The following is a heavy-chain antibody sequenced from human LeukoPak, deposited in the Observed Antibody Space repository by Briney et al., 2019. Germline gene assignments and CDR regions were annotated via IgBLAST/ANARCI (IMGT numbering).Heavy chain of an antibody. V-gene: IGHV3-11*04. D-gene: IGHD4/OR15-4a*01. J-gene: IGHJ4*02. CDR1: GFTVSSNY. Sequence: GGSLRLSCAASGFTVSSNYMSWVRQAPGKGLEWVSYISSTGSIIYYADSVKGRFTISRDNAKNSLYLQMNSLRAEDTAVYYCARDKGPGCSDYWGQGTLVTVSS. CDR2: ISSTGSII. CDR3: ARDKGPGCSDY.